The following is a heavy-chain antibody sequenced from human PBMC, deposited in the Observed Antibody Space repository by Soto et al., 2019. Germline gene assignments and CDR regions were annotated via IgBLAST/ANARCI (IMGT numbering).Heavy chain of an antibody. CDR1: SGSMNSSGYY. CDR3: ARQMVTIFGVVPSGMDV. J-gene: IGHJ6*02. D-gene: IGHD3-3*01. Sequence: PSGTLSLTCSVSSGSMNSSGYYWSWIRRHPGKGLEWIGYIYYNGDTYYNPSLKSRATISVDRSKNQFSLNLTSVTAADTAVYYCARQMVTIFGVVPSGMDVWGQGTTVTVSS. V-gene: IGHV4-31*03. CDR2: IYYNGDT.